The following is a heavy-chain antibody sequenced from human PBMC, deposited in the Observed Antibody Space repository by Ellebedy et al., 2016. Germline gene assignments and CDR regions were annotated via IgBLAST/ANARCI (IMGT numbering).Heavy chain of an antibody. CDR3: ARGGYCSSTSCPGLNWFDP. CDR1: GGSITTSSYY. Sequence: SETLSLXXTVSGGSITTSSYYWGWIRQPPNKGLEWIGYIYYSGSTYYNPSLKSRVTISVDTSKNQFSLKLSSVTAADTAVYYCARGGYCSSTSCPGLNWFDPWGQGTLVTVSS. CDR2: IYYSGST. J-gene: IGHJ5*02. D-gene: IGHD2-2*01. V-gene: IGHV4-31*03.